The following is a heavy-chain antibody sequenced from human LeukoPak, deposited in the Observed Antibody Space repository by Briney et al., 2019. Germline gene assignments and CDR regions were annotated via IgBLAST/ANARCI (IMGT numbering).Heavy chain of an antibody. J-gene: IGHJ4*02. D-gene: IGHD1-1*01. CDR2: ISSSGSTI. CDR1: GFTFSDYY. V-gene: IGHV3-11*01. Sequence: PGGSLRLSCAASGFTFSDYYMSWIRQAPGKGLEWVSYISSSGSTIYYADSVKGRFTISRDNAKNSLYLQMNSLRAEDTAVYYCATLRLIRNDVFDYWGQGTLVTVSS. CDR3: ATLRLIRNDVFDY.